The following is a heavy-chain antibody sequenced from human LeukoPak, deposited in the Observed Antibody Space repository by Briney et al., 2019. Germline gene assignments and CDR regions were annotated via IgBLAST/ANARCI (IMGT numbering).Heavy chain of an antibody. CDR3: AREVLSGFDY. J-gene: IGHJ4*02. Sequence: PSDPLSLPCTVCGRPISSYHWRWLRQPPGKGLEWIGYIYFSGSTNNNPSLNSRVTISVDTSKNQFSLKLSSVTAADTAVYYCAREVLSGFDYWGQGALVTVSS. CDR2: IYFSGST. D-gene: IGHD3-16*01. V-gene: IGHV4-59*01. CDR1: GRPISSYH.